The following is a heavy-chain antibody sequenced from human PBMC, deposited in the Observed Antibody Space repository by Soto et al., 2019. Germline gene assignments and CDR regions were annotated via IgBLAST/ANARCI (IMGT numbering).Heavy chain of an antibody. V-gene: IGHV3-21*01. Sequence: EVQLVESGGGLVKPGGSLRLSCAASGLTFSSYSMNWVRQAPGKGLGWVSSISISSSYIYYADSGKGRIAIARDKAKNSLYLQMNSLRAEETAVYYCARGLVPPDYWGQGTLVTVSS. CDR2: ISISSSYI. J-gene: IGHJ4*02. D-gene: IGHD2-15*01. CDR1: GLTFSSYS. CDR3: ARGLVPPDY.